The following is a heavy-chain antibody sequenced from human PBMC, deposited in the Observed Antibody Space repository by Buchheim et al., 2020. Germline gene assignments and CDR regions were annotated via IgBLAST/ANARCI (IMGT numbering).Heavy chain of an antibody. D-gene: IGHD3-22*01. CDR3: ARHQDYNGYFAFDV. CDR2: ISRSRNNV. Sequence: QEQLVQSGGGLVQPGGSLRLSCAASGFSVSDYYMNWIRQVPGKGFEWSSYISRSRNNVFYADSVKGRFTISRDNTQNSLLLQMDNLGADDTAVYFCARHQDYNGYFAFDVWGQGT. J-gene: IGHJ3*01. CDR1: GFSVSDYY. V-gene: IGHV3-11*01.